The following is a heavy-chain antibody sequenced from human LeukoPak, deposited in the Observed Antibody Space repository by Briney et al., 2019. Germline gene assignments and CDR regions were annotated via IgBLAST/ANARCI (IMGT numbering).Heavy chain of an antibody. Sequence: SETLSLTCTVSGGSIINTNYYWDWIRQPPGKGLEWIGTIYYSGSTDYNPSLKSRVTISVDTSKNQFSLRLSSVTAADTAVYYRAIRHTTGTYRFDPWGQGTLVTVSS. CDR2: IYYSGST. J-gene: IGHJ5*02. CDR1: GGSIINTNYY. CDR3: AIRHTTGTYRFDP. D-gene: IGHD1-1*01. V-gene: IGHV4-39*01.